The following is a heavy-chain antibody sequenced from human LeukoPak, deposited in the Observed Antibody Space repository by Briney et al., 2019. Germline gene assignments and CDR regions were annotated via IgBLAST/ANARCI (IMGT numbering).Heavy chain of an antibody. D-gene: IGHD6-13*01. J-gene: IGHJ6*02. CDR1: GFTFSSYE. V-gene: IGHV3-48*03. Sequence: GGSLRLSCAASGFTFSSYEMNWVRQAPGKGLEWVSYISSSGSTIYYADSVKGRFTISRDNAKNSLYPQMNSLRAEDTAVYYCARLWGSSWSYCYYGMDVWGQGTTVTVSS. CDR3: ARLWGSSWSYCYYGMDV. CDR2: ISSSGSTI.